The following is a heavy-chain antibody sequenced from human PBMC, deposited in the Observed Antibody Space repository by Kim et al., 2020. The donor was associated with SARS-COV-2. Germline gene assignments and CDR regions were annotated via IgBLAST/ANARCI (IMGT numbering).Heavy chain of an antibody. Sequence: GGSLRLSCAASGFTFSNAWMSWVRQAPGKGLEWVCRIKSKTDGGTTDYAAPVKGRFTISRDDSKHTLYLQMNSLKTEDTAVYYCTTVYGDYGAYYFDYWGRGTRVPVS. D-gene: IGHD4-17*01. CDR2: IKSKTDGGTT. V-gene: IGHV3-15*01. CDR1: GFTFSNAW. CDR3: TTVYGDYGAYYFDY. J-gene: IGHJ4*02.